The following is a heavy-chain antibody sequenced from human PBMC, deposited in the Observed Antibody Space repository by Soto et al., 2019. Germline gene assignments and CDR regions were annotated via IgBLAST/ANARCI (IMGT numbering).Heavy chain of an antibody. CDR1: GGSFSSYY. J-gene: IGHJ4*02. CDR3: ARAYYGDYPYFDY. CDR2: IYYSGST. D-gene: IGHD4-17*01. Sequence: SETLSLTCAFSGGSFSSYYWSWIRQPPGEGLEWIGSIYYSGSTNYNPSLKSRVTISIDTSKSLFSLKLSSLTSADTAVYFCARAYYGDYPYFDYWGQGALVTSPQ. V-gene: IGHV4-59*01.